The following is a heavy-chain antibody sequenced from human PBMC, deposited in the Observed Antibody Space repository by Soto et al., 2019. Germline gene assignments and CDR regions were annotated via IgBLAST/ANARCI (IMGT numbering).Heavy chain of an antibody. CDR3: AWTYSSSLAELEY. J-gene: IGHJ4*02. V-gene: IGHV3-23*01. CDR2: ISGSGGST. CDR1: GFTFSSYA. Sequence: LSLFCAASGFTFSSYAMSWVRQAPGKGLEWVSAISGSGGSTYYADSVKGRFTISRDNSKNTLYLQMNSLRAEDTAVYYCAWTYSSSLAELEYCGQATLGTVSS. D-gene: IGHD6-13*01.